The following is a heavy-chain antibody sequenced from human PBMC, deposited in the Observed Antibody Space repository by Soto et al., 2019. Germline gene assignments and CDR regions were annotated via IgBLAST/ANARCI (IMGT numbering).Heavy chain of an antibody. Sequence: GESLKISCKGSGYSFTSYWIGWVRQMPGKGLEWMGIIYPGDSETRYSPSFQGQVTISHDKSISTAFLQWSSLQASDTAMYYCARGGAAYGLDYWGQGTLVTVSS. CDR3: ARGGAAYGLDY. D-gene: IGHD3-10*01. CDR1: GYSFTSYW. V-gene: IGHV5-51*01. J-gene: IGHJ4*02. CDR2: IYPGDSET.